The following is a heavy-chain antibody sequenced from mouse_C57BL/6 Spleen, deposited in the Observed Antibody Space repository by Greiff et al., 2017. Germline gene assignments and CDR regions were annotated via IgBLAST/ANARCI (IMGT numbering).Heavy chain of an antibody. D-gene: IGHD2-1*01. CDR2: ISDGGSYT. CDR3: ARLIYYGNGCYYAMDY. J-gene: IGHJ4*01. V-gene: IGHV5-4*03. Sequence: EVKLVESGGGLVKPGGSLKLSCAASGFTFSSYAMSWVRQTPEKRLEWVATISDGGSYTYYPDNVQGRFTISRDNAKNNLYLQMSRLKSEDTAMYYCARLIYYGNGCYYAMDYWGQGTSVTVSS. CDR1: GFTFSSYA.